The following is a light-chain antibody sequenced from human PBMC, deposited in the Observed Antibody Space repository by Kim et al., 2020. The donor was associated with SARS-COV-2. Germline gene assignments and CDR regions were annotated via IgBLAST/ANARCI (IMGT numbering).Light chain of an antibody. CDR1: QSFGFS. J-gene: IGKJ2*01. V-gene: IGKV3-20*01. CDR3: QKYGSSSYT. Sequence: EIVLTQSPGTLSLSPGERVTLSCRASQSFGFSIAWYQQKPGQAPRILIYGASHRATGIPDRFSGSGSGTDFTLTITRLEPEDFAVYYCQKYGSSSYTFGQGTKLEI. CDR2: GAS.